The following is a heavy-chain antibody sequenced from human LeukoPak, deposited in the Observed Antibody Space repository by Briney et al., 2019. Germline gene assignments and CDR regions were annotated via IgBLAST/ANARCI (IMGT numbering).Heavy chain of an antibody. CDR1: GFSFSSYA. CDR2: VSGTGAST. CDR3: ARDSFYYDFWSGPIDY. J-gene: IGHJ4*02. D-gene: IGHD3-3*01. V-gene: IGHV3-23*01. Sequence: GGSLRLSCAASGFSFSSYAMSWVRQIPGKGLEWVTAVSGTGASTYYADSVKGRFTISRDNAKNSLYLQMNSLRAEDTAVYYCARDSFYYDFWSGPIDYWGQGTLVTVSS.